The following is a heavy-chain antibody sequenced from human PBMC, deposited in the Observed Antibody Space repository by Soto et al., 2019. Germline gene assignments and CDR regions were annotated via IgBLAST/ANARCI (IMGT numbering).Heavy chain of an antibody. D-gene: IGHD6-6*01. Sequence: EVQLVESGGGLVQPGRSLRLSCPASGFTFDDYAMHWVRQVPGKGLEWVSGISWNSGNIGYADSVKGRFTISRDNAKNSLYLQMNSLRVEDTALYYCAKDTYSSSPYYMDVWGKGTTVTVSS. CDR1: GFTFDDYA. CDR2: ISWNSGNI. J-gene: IGHJ6*03. CDR3: AKDTYSSSPYYMDV. V-gene: IGHV3-9*01.